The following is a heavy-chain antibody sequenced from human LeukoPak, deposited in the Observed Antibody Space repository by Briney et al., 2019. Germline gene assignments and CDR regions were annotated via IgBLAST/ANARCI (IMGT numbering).Heavy chain of an antibody. CDR1: GFTFDTYA. CDR2: ICHDGSHK. D-gene: IGHD3-16*02. V-gene: IGHV3-33*01. J-gene: IGHJ4*02. CDR3: GRGIFGWGCYPDF. Sequence: PGRSLTLSCAASGFTFDTYAMHWVRQAPGQGLEWVALICHDGSHKFYSNSVRGQFTISRDNSKNTVYLQMINLRPDEEAVYYCGRGIFGWGCYPDFWGQGTLVTVSS.